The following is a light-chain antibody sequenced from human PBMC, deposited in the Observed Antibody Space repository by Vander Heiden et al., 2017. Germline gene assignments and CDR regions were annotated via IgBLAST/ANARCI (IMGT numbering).Light chain of an antibody. CDR2: AAS. CDR1: QSINTY. CDR3: QQSYSTPRT. Sequence: DIQMTQSPSSLSASVGDRVTVTCRASQSINTYLDWYQQKPGKAPKLLIYAASSLQSGVPPRFSGSGSGTDFTLTISSLQPEDFASYYCQQSYSTPRTFGQGTKLEIK. J-gene: IGKJ2*01. V-gene: IGKV1-39*01.